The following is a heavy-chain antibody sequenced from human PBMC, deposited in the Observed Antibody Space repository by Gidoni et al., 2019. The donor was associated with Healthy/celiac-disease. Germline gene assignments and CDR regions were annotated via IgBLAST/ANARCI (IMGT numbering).Heavy chain of an antibody. CDR1: GFTVSSNY. CDR3: AGGIRFLEWLGDY. CDR2: IYSGGST. Sequence: EVQLVESGGGLVQPGGSLRLSCPASGFTVSSNYMSWVRQAPGKGLEWVSVIYSGGSTYYADSVKGRFTISRDNSKNTLYLQMNSLRAEDTAVYYCAGGIRFLEWLGDYWGQGTLVTVSS. V-gene: IGHV3-66*02. D-gene: IGHD3-3*01. J-gene: IGHJ4*02.